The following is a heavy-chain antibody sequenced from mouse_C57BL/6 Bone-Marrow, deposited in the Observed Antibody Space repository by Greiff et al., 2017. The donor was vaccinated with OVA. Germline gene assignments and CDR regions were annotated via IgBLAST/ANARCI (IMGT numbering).Heavy chain of an antibody. D-gene: IGHD2-4*01. J-gene: IGHJ3*01. CDR1: GYTFTSYW. CDR3: ATRFYYDYPAWFAY. V-gene: IGHV1-55*01. CDR2: IYPGSGST. Sequence: VQLQQSGAELVKPGASVKMSCKASGYTFTSYWITWVKQRPGQGLEWIGDIYPGSGSTNYNEKFKSKATLTVDTSSSTAYMQLSSLTSEDSAVYYCATRFYYDYPAWFAYWGQGTLVTVSA.